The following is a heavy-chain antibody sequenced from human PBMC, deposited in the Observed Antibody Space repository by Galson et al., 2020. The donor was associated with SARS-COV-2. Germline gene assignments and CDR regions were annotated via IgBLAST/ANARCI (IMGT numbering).Heavy chain of an antibody. J-gene: IGHJ3*01. D-gene: IGHD5-12*01. CDR3: ARWIWGNAFDV. V-gene: IGHV3-21*05. CDR1: GFRIKSYS. CDR2: IGSGNSDI. Sequence: GGSLRLSCVGSGFRIKSYSMNWVRQAPGKGLEWISYIGSGNSDINYADSVKGRFTLSRDDAHDSVYLHMDSLRAEDTAVYYCARWIWGNAFDVWGQGTMVSVSS.